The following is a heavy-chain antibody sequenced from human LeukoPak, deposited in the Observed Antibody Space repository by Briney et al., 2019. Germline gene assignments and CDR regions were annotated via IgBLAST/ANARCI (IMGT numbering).Heavy chain of an antibody. CDR2: IYHSGST. V-gene: IGHV4-38-2*02. CDR3: ARYYYDSSGYYYEGIDY. CDR1: GYSISSGYY. Sequence: SSETLSLTCTVSGYSISSGYYWGWIRQPPGKGLEWIGSIYHSGSTYYNPPLKSRVTISVDTSKNQFSLKLSSVTAADTAVYYCARYYYDSSGYYYEGIDYWGQGTLVTVSS. D-gene: IGHD3-22*01. J-gene: IGHJ4*02.